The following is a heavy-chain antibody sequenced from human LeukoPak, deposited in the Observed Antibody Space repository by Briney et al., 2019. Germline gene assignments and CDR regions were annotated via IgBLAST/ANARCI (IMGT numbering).Heavy chain of an antibody. CDR2: INHSGST. J-gene: IGHJ4*02. CDR1: GGSFSSYY. Sequence: PSETLSLTCTFSGGSFSSYYWTWIRQPAGKGLEWIGQINHSGSTNFHPSLKSRVTISVDTSKNQFSLTLISLTAADTAVYYCARGRGGISGEYWGQGNLVAVSS. CDR3: ARGRGGISGEY. D-gene: IGHD4-23*01. V-gene: IGHV4-4*07.